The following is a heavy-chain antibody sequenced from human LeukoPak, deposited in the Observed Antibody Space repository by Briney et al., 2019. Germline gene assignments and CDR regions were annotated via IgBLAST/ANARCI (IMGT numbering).Heavy chain of an antibody. D-gene: IGHD7-27*01. CDR3: ARLTGRRVANWGSPRGAFDI. CDR1: GGTFISYA. V-gene: IGHV1-69*05. Sequence: GASVTVSCKASGGTFISYAISWVRQAPGQGLEWMGGIIPIFGTANYAQKFQGRVTITTDESTSTAYMELSSLRSEDTAVYYCARLTGRRVANWGSPRGAFDIWGQGTMVTVSS. J-gene: IGHJ3*02. CDR2: IIPIFGTA.